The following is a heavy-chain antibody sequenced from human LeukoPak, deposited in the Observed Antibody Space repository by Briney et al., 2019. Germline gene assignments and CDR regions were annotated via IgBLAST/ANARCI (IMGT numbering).Heavy chain of an antibody. J-gene: IGHJ4*02. CDR1: GYTFTSYG. Sequence: ASVKVSCKASGYTFTSYGISWVRQAPGQGLEWMGWISAYNGNTNYAQKFQGRVTITADESTSTAYMELSSLRSEDTAVYYCARGQYSSGWYGPGYFDYWGQGTLVTVST. CDR2: ISAYNGNT. D-gene: IGHD6-19*01. V-gene: IGHV1-18*01. CDR3: ARGQYSSGWYGPGYFDY.